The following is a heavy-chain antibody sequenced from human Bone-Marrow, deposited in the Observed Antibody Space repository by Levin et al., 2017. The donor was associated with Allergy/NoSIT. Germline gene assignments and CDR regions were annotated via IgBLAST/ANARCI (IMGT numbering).Heavy chain of an antibody. CDR3: ARDGPTDYTSDWARNPRNYYLYMEV. Sequence: SETLSLTCTVSGGSISSGAYFWNWIRQPAGKGLEWIGRIYPSGSTNFNPSLKSRVTISVDTSKNQFSLKLRSVTAADTAVYYCARDGPTDYTSDWARNPRNYYLYMEVWGKGTTVIVSS. D-gene: IGHD6-19*01. J-gene: IGHJ6*03. V-gene: IGHV4-61*02. CDR2: IYPSGST. CDR1: GGSISSGAYF.